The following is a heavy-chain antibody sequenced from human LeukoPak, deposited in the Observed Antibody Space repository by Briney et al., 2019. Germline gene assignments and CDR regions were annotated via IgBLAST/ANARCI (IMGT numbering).Heavy chain of an antibody. CDR1: GFTFSSYA. CDR2: LSSDGNSK. V-gene: IGHV3-30*14. J-gene: IGHJ3*02. Sequence: PGRSLRLSCEASGFTFSSYAFHGVRQAPGKGLEWGAFLSSDGNSKYYADSVKGVFTISSDNSKNTLYLRINSLRVEDAALYYCARPDNVGWSHGFDMWGQGTLVTVSS. D-gene: IGHD6-19*01. CDR3: ARPDNVGWSHGFDM.